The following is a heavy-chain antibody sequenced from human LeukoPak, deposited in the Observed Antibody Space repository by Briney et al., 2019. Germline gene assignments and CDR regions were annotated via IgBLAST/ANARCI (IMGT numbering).Heavy chain of an antibody. J-gene: IGHJ4*02. V-gene: IGHV3-48*03. D-gene: IGHD4-17*01. CDR1: GFTFSSYE. CDR2: ISSSGSTI. CDR3: ATLMTTVTHFDY. Sequence: PGGSLRLSCAASGFTFSSYEMNWVRQAPGKGLEWVSYISSSGSTIYYADSVKGRFTISRDNAKNSLYLQMNSLRAEDTAVYYCATLMTTVTHFDYWGQGTLVTVSS.